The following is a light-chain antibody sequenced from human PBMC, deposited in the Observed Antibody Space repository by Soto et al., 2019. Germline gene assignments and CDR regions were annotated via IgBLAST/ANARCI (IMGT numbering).Light chain of an antibody. CDR1: RSVSSN. CDR2: GAS. CDR3: QQYGSSLTWT. V-gene: IGKV3-20*01. J-gene: IGKJ1*01. Sequence: EIVLTQSPGTLSLSPGERATLSCRASRSVSSNLAWYQQKFGQAPRLLIYGASTRATGIPARFSGSGSGTDFTLTISGLEPEDFAVYYCQQYGSSLTWTFGQGTKVDIK.